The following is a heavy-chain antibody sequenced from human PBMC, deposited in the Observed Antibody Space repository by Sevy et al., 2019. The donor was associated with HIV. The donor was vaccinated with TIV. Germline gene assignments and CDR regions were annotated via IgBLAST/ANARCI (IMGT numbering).Heavy chain of an antibody. D-gene: IGHD5-12*01. CDR3: ARDSGPGGSYDSNYYFDY. CDR1: GYTFTSYY. J-gene: IGHJ4*02. V-gene: IGHV1-46*01. Sequence: ASVKVSCKASGYTFTSYYMHWVRQAPGQGLEWMGIINPSGGSTSYAKNFQGRVTMTRDTSTSTVYMELSSLRSEDTAVYYCARDSGPGGSYDSNYYFDYWGQGTLVTVSS. CDR2: INPSGGST.